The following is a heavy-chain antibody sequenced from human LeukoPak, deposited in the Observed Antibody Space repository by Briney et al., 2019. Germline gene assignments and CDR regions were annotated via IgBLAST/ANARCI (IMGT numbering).Heavy chain of an antibody. CDR3: ARELTKRGYSYGVYYYYYMDV. J-gene: IGHJ6*03. Sequence: GGSLRLSCAASGFTFSSYWMSWVRQAPGKGLEWVANIKQDGSEKYYVDSVKGRFTISRDSAKNSLYLQMNSLRAEDTAVYYCARELTKRGYSYGVYYYYYMDVWGKGTTVTVSS. CDR1: GFTFSSYW. V-gene: IGHV3-7*01. CDR2: IKQDGSEK. D-gene: IGHD5-18*01.